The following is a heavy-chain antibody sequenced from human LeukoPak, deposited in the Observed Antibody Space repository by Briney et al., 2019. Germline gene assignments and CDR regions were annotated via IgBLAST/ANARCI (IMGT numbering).Heavy chain of an antibody. CDR3: ARGPVRDYSNY. D-gene: IGHD4-11*01. J-gene: IGHJ4*02. CDR2: IYYSGST. V-gene: IGHV4-31*03. Sequence: SETLSLTCTVSGVSISSGGYYWRWIRQHPGKGLEWIGYIYYSGSTYYNPSLKSRLTISLDTSSNQFSLKLNSVTAADAAVYYCARGPVRDYSNYWGQGTLVTVSS. CDR1: GVSISSGGYY.